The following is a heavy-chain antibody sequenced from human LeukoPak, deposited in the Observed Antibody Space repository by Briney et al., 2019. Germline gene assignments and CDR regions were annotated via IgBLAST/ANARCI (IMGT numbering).Heavy chain of an antibody. Sequence: GRSLRLSCAASGFTFSSYGMHWVRQAPGKGLEWVAVIWYDGSNKYYADSVKGRFTISRDNSKNTLYLQMNSLRAEDTAVYYCARRFSYGHADYWGQGTLVTVSS. CDR1: GFTFSSYG. CDR3: ARRFSYGHADY. CDR2: IWYDGSNK. D-gene: IGHD5-18*01. V-gene: IGHV3-33*01. J-gene: IGHJ4*02.